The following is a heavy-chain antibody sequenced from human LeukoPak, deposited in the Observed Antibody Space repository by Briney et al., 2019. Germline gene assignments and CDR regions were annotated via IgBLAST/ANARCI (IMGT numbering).Heavy chain of an antibody. J-gene: IGHJ4*02. D-gene: IGHD3-22*01. CDR3: ARHSSGYLSYFDY. CDR2: IYYSGST. CDR1: GGSISSYH. Sequence: PSETLSPTCTVSGGSISSYHWSWIRQPPGKGLEWIGYIYYSGSTNYNPSLKSRVTISLDTSKNQFSLKVSSVTAADTAVYYCARHSSGYLSYFDYWGQGTLVPVSS. V-gene: IGHV4-59*08.